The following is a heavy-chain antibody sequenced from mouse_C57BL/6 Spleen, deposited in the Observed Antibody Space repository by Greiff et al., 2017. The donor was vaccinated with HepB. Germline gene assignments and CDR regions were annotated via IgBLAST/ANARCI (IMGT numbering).Heavy chain of an antibody. V-gene: IGHV1-81*01. CDR3: ARDGITTVAPFAY. Sequence: VQLQQSGAELARPGASVKLSCKASGYTFTSYGISWVKQRTGQGLECIGEIYPRSGNTYYNEKFKGKATLTADKSSSTAYMELRSLTSEDSAVYFCARDGITTVAPFAYWGQGTLVTVSA. J-gene: IGHJ3*01. CDR2: IYPRSGNT. CDR1: GYTFTSYG. D-gene: IGHD1-1*01.